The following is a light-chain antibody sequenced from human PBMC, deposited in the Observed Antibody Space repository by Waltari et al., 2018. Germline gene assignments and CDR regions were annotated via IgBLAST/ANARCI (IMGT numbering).Light chain of an antibody. CDR2: SNN. V-gene: IGLV1-44*01. CDR1: TSNVGSNT. CDR3: SAWDDSLNAYV. J-gene: IGLJ1*01. Sequence: QSVLTQPPSASGTPGQRVTISCSGSTSNVGSNTVHWYHHLPGTAPKLLIYSNNQRPSGVPDRFSGYKSCTSASLVSSGLQSEDEAEYYCSAWDDSLNAYVFGSGTKVTVL.